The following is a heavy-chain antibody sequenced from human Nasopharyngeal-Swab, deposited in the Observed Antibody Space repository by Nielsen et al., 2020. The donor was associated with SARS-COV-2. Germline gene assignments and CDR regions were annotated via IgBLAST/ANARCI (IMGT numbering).Heavy chain of an antibody. Sequence: GESLKISCAASGFSFSVSSLSWVRQASGKGLEWVGRIRSKVNSYATTYGVSVKGRFTISRDDSKNTAYLQMNSLKTEDTAVYYCARVNPISGSYYDAIDIWGQGTMVTVSS. CDR2: IRSKVNSYAT. CDR1: GFSFSVSS. D-gene: IGHD1-26*01. CDR3: ARVNPISGSYYDAIDI. J-gene: IGHJ3*02. V-gene: IGHV3-73*01.